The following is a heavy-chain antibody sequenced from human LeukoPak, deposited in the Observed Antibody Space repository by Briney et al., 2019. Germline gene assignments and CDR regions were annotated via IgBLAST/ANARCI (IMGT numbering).Heavy chain of an antibody. CDR2: ISAYNGNT. V-gene: IGHV1-18*01. CDR3: ARVSADYGDY. J-gene: IGHJ4*02. D-gene: IGHD6-19*01. Sequence: ASVKVSCKASGYTFTSYGISWVRHAPGQGLEWMGWISAYNGNTNYAQKLQGRVTMTTDTSTSTPYMQLRSLRSEDTAVYYCARVSADYGDYWGQGTLVTVSS. CDR1: GYTFTSYG.